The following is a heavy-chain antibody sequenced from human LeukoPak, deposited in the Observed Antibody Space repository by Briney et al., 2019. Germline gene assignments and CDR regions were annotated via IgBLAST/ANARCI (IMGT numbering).Heavy chain of an antibody. CDR3: AKDHYWSIDY. CDR1: GFDFSSNW. D-gene: IGHD3-3*01. Sequence: GGSLRLSCAASGFDFSSNWMHWVRHAPGQGLVWVSRIKGDGISTNYADSVKGRFTISRDIAKNTLYLQMNSLRAEDTGVYYCAKDHYWSIDYWGRETLVTVSS. J-gene: IGHJ4*02. CDR2: IKGDGIST. V-gene: IGHV3-74*01.